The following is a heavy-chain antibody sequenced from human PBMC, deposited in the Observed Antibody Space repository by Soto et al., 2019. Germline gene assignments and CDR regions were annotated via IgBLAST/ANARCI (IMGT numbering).Heavy chain of an antibody. CDR3: ARVREATMRVGNWFDP. CDR1: GGSIRSYY. Sequence: SETLSLTCTVSGGSIRSYYWSWIRQPPGTGREWIGYLYYSGSPNYNPSLKGRVTISVDTSKNQFSLKLSSVTAADTAVYYCARVREATMRVGNWFDPWGQGTLVTVSS. D-gene: IGHD5-12*01. V-gene: IGHV4-59*01. J-gene: IGHJ5*02. CDR2: LYYSGSP.